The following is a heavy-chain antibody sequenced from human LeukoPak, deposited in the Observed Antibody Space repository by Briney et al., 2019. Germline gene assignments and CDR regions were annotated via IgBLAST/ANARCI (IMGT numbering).Heavy chain of an antibody. CDR3: ARTTKRGYSYGYLGGFDY. CDR1: GGSISSGGYS. V-gene: IGHV4-30-2*01. Sequence: SETLSLTCAVSGGSISSGGYSWSWIRQPPGKGLEWIGEINHSGSTNYNPSLKSRVTISVDTSKNQFSLKLSSVTAADTAVYYCARTTKRGYSYGYLGGFDYWGQGTLVTVSS. J-gene: IGHJ4*02. D-gene: IGHD5-18*01. CDR2: INHSGST.